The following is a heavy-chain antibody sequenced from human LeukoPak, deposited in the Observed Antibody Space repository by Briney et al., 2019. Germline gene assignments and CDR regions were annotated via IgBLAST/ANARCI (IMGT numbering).Heavy chain of an antibody. Sequence: SETLSLTCAVYGESFSGYYWSWIRQPPGKGLEWIGEINHSGSTNYNPSLKSRVTISVDTSKNQFSLKLSSVTAADTAVYYCARTSGYSYGNADYWGQGTLVTVSS. D-gene: IGHD5-18*01. CDR3: ARTSGYSYGNADY. V-gene: IGHV4-34*01. CDR1: GESFSGYY. J-gene: IGHJ4*02. CDR2: INHSGST.